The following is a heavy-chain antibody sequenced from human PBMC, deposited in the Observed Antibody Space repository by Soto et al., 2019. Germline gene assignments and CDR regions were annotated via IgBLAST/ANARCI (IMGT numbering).Heavy chain of an antibody. J-gene: IGHJ4*02. CDR1: GFTFNTYG. V-gene: IGHV3-33*06. CDR3: AKPYSSSSLIDY. D-gene: IGHD6-6*01. CDR2: IWYDGSNK. Sequence: QVQLVASGGGVVQPGRSLRLSCAASGFTFNTYGMHWVRQAPGRGLEWVAVIWYDGSNKYYADSVKGRFTISRDNSKNTLYLQMNSLRAEDTAVYYCAKPYSSSSLIDYWGQGTLVTVSS.